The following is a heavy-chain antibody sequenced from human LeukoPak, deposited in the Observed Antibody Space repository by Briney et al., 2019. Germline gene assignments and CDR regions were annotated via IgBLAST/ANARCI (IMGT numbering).Heavy chain of an antibody. V-gene: IGHV3-11*01. CDR2: ISSNGSTI. CDR3: AGDYGGYEGYFDY. CDR1: EFTFSDYY. D-gene: IGHD4-17*01. Sequence: PGGSLRLSCAASEFTFSDYYMRWIRQAPGKGLEWVSYISSNGSTIYYADSVKGRFTIPRDNAKNSLYLQMNSLRAEDTAVYYCAGDYGGYEGYFDYWGQGTLVTVSS. J-gene: IGHJ4*02.